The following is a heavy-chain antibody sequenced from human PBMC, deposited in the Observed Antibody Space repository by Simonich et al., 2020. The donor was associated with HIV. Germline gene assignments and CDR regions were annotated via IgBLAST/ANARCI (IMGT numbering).Heavy chain of an antibody. CDR1: GGSFSGYY. J-gene: IGHJ4*02. CDR2: INHSGIT. Sequence: QVQLQQWGAGLLQPSETLSLTCAVYGGSFSGYYWSWIRQPPGKGLEWIGKINHSGITNYKSSLNSRATISVDKSKNQFSLKLSSVTAADTAIYYCARRDRELILYFDYWGQGNLVTVSS. D-gene: IGHD3-3*01. CDR3: ARRDRELILYFDY. V-gene: IGHV4-34*01.